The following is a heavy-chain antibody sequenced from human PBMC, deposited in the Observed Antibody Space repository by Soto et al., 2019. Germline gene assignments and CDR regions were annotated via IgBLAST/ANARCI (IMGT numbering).Heavy chain of an antibody. J-gene: IGHJ5*02. Sequence: GGSLRLSCTASGFTFGDYAMSWVRQAPGKGLEWVGFIRSKAYGGTTEYAASVKGRFTISRDDSKSIAYLQMNSLKTEDTAVYYCTSYYDFWSGYYSWFDPWGQGTLVTVSS. CDR3: TSYYDFWSGYYSWFDP. CDR1: GFTFGDYA. CDR2: IRSKAYGGTT. D-gene: IGHD3-3*01. V-gene: IGHV3-49*04.